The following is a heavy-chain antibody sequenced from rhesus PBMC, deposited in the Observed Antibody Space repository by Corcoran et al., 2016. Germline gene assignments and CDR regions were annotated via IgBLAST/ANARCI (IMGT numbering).Heavy chain of an antibody. CDR1: GGSISSGYYY. Sequence: QVQLQESGPGLVKPSETLSLTCAVSGGSISSGYYYWSWIRQPPGKGLEWIGYITYSGGTRYNPSLKSRVTMSRDTSKNQFSLRLSSVTAADTAVYYCARDPSSGWYRYFEFWGQGALVTVSS. J-gene: IGHJ1*01. CDR2: ITYSGGT. CDR3: ARDPSSGWYRYFEF. D-gene: IGHD6-31*01. V-gene: IGHV4-122*02.